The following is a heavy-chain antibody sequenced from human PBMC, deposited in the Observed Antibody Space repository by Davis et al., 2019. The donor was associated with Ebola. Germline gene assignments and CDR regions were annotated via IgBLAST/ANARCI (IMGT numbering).Heavy chain of an antibody. CDR1: GYTFTSYD. CDR3: ARAISRYCSGGSCYWGWFDP. J-gene: IGHJ5*02. CDR2: IIPIFGTA. V-gene: IGHV1-69*13. D-gene: IGHD2-15*01. Sequence: SVKVSCKASGYTFTSYDINWVRQATGQGLEWMGGIIPIFGTANYAQKFQGRVTITADESTSTAYMELSSLRSDDTAVYYCARAISRYCSGGSCYWGWFDPWGQGTLVTVSS.